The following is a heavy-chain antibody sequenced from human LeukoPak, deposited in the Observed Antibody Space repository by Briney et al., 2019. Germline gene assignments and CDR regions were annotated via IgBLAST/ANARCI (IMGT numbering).Heavy chain of an antibody. Sequence: KTSETLSLTCAVYGGSFSGYYWSWIRQPPGKGLEWIGEINHSGSTNYNPSLKSRVTISVDTSKNQFSLKLSSVTAADTAVYYCASASSGWYNRGLSYWGQGTLVTVSS. V-gene: IGHV4-34*01. J-gene: IGHJ4*02. CDR1: GGSFSGYY. CDR3: ASASSGWYNRGLSY. D-gene: IGHD6-19*01. CDR2: INHSGST.